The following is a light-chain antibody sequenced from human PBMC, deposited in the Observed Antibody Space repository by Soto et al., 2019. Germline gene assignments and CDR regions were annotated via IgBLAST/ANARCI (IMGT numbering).Light chain of an antibody. CDR2: GAS. J-gene: IGKJ2*01. CDR3: QQYNNSPGYT. CDR1: QSVTSRY. V-gene: IGKV3-20*01. Sequence: EIVLTQSPGTLSLSPGERATLSCKASQSVTSRYLAWYQQKPGQAPRLLIYGASSMATGIPDRFSGSGSGTHFALTISRREPEDLAVYFCQQYNNSPGYTFGQGTKLEIK.